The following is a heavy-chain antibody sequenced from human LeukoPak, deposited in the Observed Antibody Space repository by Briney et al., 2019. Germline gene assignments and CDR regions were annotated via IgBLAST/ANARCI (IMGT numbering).Heavy chain of an antibody. D-gene: IGHD6-19*01. V-gene: IGHV5-51*01. CDR3: ARGDNSGWYFFDY. CDR2: IYPGDSDT. CDR1: GYSFTSHW. J-gene: IGHJ4*02. Sequence: GESLQISCKASGYSFTSHWIGWVRPMPGKGLEWMGIIYPGDSDTRYSPSFQGQVTISADKSISTAYLQWSTLQAPDTAMYYCARGDNSGWYFFDYWGQGTLVTVSS.